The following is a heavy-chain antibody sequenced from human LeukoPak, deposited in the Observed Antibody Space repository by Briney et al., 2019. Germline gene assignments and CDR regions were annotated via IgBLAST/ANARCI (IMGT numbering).Heavy chain of an antibody. V-gene: IGHV3-21*01. CDR2: ISSSSSYI. Sequence: GGFLRLSCAASGFTFSSYSMNWVRQAPGKGLEWVSSISSSSSYIYYADSVKGRFTISRDNAKNSLYLQMNSLRAEDTAVYYCARGAATVTSSWGQGTLVTVSS. CDR1: GFTFSSYS. J-gene: IGHJ5*02. D-gene: IGHD4-17*01. CDR3: ARGAATVTSS.